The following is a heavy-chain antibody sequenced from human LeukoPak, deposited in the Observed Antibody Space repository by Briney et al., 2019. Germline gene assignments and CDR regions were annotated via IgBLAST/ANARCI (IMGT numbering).Heavy chain of an antibody. CDR2: IYHSGST. CDR1: GGSISSSSYY. J-gene: IGHJ4*02. V-gene: IGHV4-39*07. CDR3: ARGAYSSSEKYYFDY. D-gene: IGHD6-13*01. Sequence: SETLSLTCTVSGGSISSSSYYWGWIRQPPGKGLEWIGYIYHSGSTYYNPSLKSRVTISVDRSKNQFSLKLSSVTAADTAVYYCARGAYSSSEKYYFDYWGQGTLVTVSS.